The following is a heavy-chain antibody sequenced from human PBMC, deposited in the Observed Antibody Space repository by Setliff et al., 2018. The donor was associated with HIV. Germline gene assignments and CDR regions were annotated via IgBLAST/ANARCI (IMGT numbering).Heavy chain of an antibody. J-gene: IGHJ4*02. CDR2: MYYTGST. D-gene: IGHD6-19*01. Sequence: SETLSLTCTVSGDSISSYYWSWIRQPPGKGLEYIGYMYYTGSTNYNPSLKSRVTISVDTSKNQFPLKLNSVTAADTAVYYCAREVPLGIAGGGILGYFDSWGQGTLVTVSS. V-gene: IGHV4-59*12. CDR3: AREVPLGIAGGGILGYFDS. CDR1: GDSISSYY.